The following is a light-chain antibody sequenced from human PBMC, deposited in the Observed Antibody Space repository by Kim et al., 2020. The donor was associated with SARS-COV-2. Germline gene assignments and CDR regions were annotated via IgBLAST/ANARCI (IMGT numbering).Light chain of an antibody. V-gene: IGLV2-11*03. J-gene: IGLJ2*01. CDR2: DVN. Sequence: PGQSVTISCPGTSTDVGGYDYGSWYQQRPGKAPKLIIYDVNKRPSGVPDRFSGSKSGNTASLTVSGLQAEDEADYYCCSYVGSSVVFGGGTQLTVL. CDR1: STDVGGYDY. CDR3: CSYVGSSVV.